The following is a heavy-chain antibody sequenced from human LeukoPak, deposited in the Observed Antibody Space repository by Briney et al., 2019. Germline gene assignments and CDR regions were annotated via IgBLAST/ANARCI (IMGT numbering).Heavy chain of an antibody. V-gene: IGHV4-39*01. Sequence: SETLSLTCTVSGGSISSSSYYWGWIRQPPGKGLVWIGSIYYSGSTYYNPSLKSRVTISVDTSKNQFSLKLSSVTAADTAVYYCARSPRGYSSSWYPFDYWGQGTLVTVSS. CDR3: ARSPRGYSSSWYPFDY. J-gene: IGHJ4*02. CDR1: GGSISSSSYY. D-gene: IGHD6-13*01. CDR2: IYYSGST.